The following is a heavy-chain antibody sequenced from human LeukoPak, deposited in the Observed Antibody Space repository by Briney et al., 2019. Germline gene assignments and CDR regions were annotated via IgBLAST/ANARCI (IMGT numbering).Heavy chain of an antibody. D-gene: IGHD6-13*01. CDR1: GYTFTSYD. Sequence: GASVKVSCKASGYTFTSYDISWVRQAPGQGLEWMGRISTYTGNTNYAQKLQGRVTMTTDTSTSTAYMELRSLRSDDTAVYYCARDLIAAAGTLNFDYWGQGTLVTVSS. CDR3: ARDLIAAAGTLNFDY. V-gene: IGHV1-18*01. J-gene: IGHJ4*02. CDR2: ISTYTGNT.